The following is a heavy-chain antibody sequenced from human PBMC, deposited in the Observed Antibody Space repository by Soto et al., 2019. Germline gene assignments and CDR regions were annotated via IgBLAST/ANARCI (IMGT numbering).Heavy chain of an antibody. CDR2: ISGSGGST. CDR1: GFTFSSYA. Sequence: GESLKISCAASGFTFSSYAMSWVRQAPGKGLEWVSAISGSGGSTYYADSVKGRFTISRDNSKNTLYLQMNSLRAEDTAVYYCAKDKNECCGSGSPLDYWGQGTLVTVSS. V-gene: IGHV3-23*01. CDR3: AKDKNECCGSGSPLDY. D-gene: IGHD3-10*01. J-gene: IGHJ4*02.